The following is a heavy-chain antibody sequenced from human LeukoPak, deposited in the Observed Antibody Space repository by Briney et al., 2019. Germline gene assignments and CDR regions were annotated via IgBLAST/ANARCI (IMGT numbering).Heavy chain of an antibody. D-gene: IGHD5-18*01. CDR3: AKVNSYGYYLDY. J-gene: IGHJ4*02. Sequence: GGSLRLSCAASGFTFSSYAMSWVRQAPGKGLEWVSAISGSGGSAYYADSVKGRFTISRDNSKNTLYLQMNSLRAEDTAVYYCAKVNSYGYYLDYWGQGTLVTVSS. CDR1: GFTFSSYA. V-gene: IGHV3-23*01. CDR2: ISGSGGSA.